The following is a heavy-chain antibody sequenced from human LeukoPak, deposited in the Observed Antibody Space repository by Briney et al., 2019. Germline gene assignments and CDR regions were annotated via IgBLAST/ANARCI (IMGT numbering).Heavy chain of an antibody. D-gene: IGHD4-17*01. CDR1: GYTFTSYG. Sequence: ASVKASCKASGYTFTSYGISWVRQAPGQGLEWMGWISAYNGNTNYAQKLQGRVTMTTDTSTSTAYMELRSLRSDDTAVYYCARDDYGDYPPYYFDYWGQGTLVTVSS. CDR3: ARDDYGDYPPYYFDY. J-gene: IGHJ4*02. CDR2: ISAYNGNT. V-gene: IGHV1-18*04.